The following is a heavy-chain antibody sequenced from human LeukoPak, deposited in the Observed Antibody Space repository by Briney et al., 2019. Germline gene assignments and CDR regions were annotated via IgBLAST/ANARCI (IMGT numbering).Heavy chain of an antibody. D-gene: IGHD3-16*02. CDR2: ISYDGSNK. J-gene: IGHJ3*02. CDR1: GFTFSSYA. Sequence: GGSLRLSCAASGFTFSSYAMHWVRQAPGKGLEWVAVISYDGSNKYYADSVKGRFTISRDNSKNTLYLQMNSLRAEDTAVYYCAREYDYVWGSYRPDAFDIWGQGTMVTVSS. V-gene: IGHV3-30-3*01. CDR3: AREYDYVWGSYRPDAFDI.